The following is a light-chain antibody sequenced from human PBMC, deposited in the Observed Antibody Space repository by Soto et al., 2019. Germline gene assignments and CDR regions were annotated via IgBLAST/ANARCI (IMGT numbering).Light chain of an antibody. Sequence: QSALTQPASVSGSPGQSITISCTGTSSDVGFYNLVSWYQHLPGKAPKLIIYEVNERPSGISDRFSGSKSGNTASLTISGLQDEDEADYYCCSYVGSSILMFGGGTQLTVL. CDR1: SSDVGFYNL. CDR3: CSYVGSSILM. CDR2: EVN. J-gene: IGLJ3*02. V-gene: IGLV2-23*02.